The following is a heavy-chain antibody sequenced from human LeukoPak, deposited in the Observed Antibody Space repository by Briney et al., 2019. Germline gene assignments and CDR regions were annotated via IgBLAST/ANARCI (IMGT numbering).Heavy chain of an antibody. CDR1: GGSFSGYY. CDR3: AREGGGALDY. V-gene: IGHV4-34*01. Sequence: SETLSLTCAVYGGSFSGYYWSWIRQPPGKGLEWIGEINHSGSTNYNPSLKSQVTISVDTSKNQFSLKLSSVTAADTAVYYCAREGGGALDYWGQGTLVTVSS. D-gene: IGHD3-10*01. CDR2: INHSGST. J-gene: IGHJ4*02.